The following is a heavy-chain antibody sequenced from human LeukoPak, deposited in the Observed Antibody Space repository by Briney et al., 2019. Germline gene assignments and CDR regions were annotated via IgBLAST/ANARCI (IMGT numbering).Heavy chain of an antibody. CDR2: IIPIFGAA. CDR3: ASEVRYCSGGSCLFDP. CDR1: GGTFSSYA. V-gene: IGHV1-69*05. J-gene: IGHJ5*02. D-gene: IGHD2-15*01. Sequence: SVKVSCKASGGTFSSYAISWVPQAPGQGLEWIGGIIPIFGAANYAQKFQGRVTITTDESTRTAYMELSSPRSEGTAVYYCASEVRYCSGGSCLFDPWGQGTLVTVSS.